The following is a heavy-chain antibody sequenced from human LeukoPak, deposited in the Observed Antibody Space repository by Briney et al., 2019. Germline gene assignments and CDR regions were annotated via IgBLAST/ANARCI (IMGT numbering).Heavy chain of an antibody. CDR2: ISAYNGNT. J-gene: IGHJ6*03. Sequence: ASVKVSCKASGYTFTSYGISWVRQAPGQGLEWMGWISAYNGNTNYAQKLQGRVTMTTDTSTSTAYMELRSLRSDDTAVYYCARGYCSSTSCRSYYYYYVDVWGEGTTVTVSS. V-gene: IGHV1-18*01. CDR3: ARGYCSSTSCRSYYYYYVDV. D-gene: IGHD2-2*01. CDR1: GYTFTSYG.